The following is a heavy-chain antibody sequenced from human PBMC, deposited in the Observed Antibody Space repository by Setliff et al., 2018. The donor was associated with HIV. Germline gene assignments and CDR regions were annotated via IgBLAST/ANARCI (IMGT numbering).Heavy chain of an antibody. CDR1: GYTFTAYY. CDR3: ASKLHCTNGVCLDAFDI. D-gene: IGHD2-8*01. CDR2: IIPNSGGT. V-gene: IGHV1-2*06. Sequence: ASVKVSCKSSGYTFTAYYIHWVRQAPGQGLEWMGRIIPNSGGTNHAQNFQGRVTMTRDTSISTAYMELSRLRSDDTAVYYCASKLHCTNGVCLDAFDIWGQGTMVTVSS. J-gene: IGHJ3*02.